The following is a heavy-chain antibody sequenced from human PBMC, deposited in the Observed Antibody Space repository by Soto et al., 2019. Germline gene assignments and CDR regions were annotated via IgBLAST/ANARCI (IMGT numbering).Heavy chain of an antibody. Sequence: DAQLLESGGGLVQPGGSLRLSCAASGFTLSSYGMNWVRQAPGKGLEWVSGISGSGGSTYYIDSVKGRFTISRDISKNTLYLQMNSLRAEDTAVYYCAKLAVDSGEMGYWGQGTLVTVSS. V-gene: IGHV3-23*01. J-gene: IGHJ4*02. CDR2: ISGSGGST. CDR3: AKLAVDSGEMGY. D-gene: IGHD6-19*01. CDR1: GFTLSSYG.